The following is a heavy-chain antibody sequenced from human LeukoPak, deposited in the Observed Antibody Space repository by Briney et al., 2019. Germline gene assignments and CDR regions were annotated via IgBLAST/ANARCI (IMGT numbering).Heavy chain of an antibody. CDR3: AGSSSCYGDYILESACSVDY. CDR2: IYTSGST. Sequence: SETLSLTCTVSGGSISSGSYYWSWIRQPAGKGLEWIGRIYTSGSTNYNPSLKSRVTISVDTSKNQFSLKLSSVTAADTAVYYCAGSSSCYGDYILESACSVDYWGQGTLVTVSS. V-gene: IGHV4-61*02. CDR1: GGSISSGSYY. D-gene: IGHD4-17*01. J-gene: IGHJ4*02.